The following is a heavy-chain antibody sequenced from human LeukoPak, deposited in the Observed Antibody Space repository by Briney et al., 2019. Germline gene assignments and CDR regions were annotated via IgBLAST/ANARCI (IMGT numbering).Heavy chain of an antibody. V-gene: IGHV3-30*03. CDR2: ISYDGSNK. CDR1: GFTFSSYG. Sequence: GGSLRLTCAASGFTFSSYGMHWVRQAPGKGLEWVAVISYDGSNKYYADSVKGRFTISRDNSKNTLYLQMNSLRAEDTAVYYCATLLVVAARNWFDPWGQGTLVTVSS. D-gene: IGHD2-15*01. CDR3: ATLLVVAARNWFDP. J-gene: IGHJ5*02.